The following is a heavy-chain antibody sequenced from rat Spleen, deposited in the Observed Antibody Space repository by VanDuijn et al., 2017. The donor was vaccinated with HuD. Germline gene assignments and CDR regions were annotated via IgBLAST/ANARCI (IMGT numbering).Heavy chain of an antibody. CDR1: GFTFSDYY. V-gene: IGHV5-29*01. CDR2: INYDGTNT. J-gene: IGHJ4*01. Sequence: EVQLVESDGGLVQPGRSLKLSCAASGFTFSDYYMAWVRQAPTKGLEWVATINYDGTNTYYRDSVKGRFTISRDNAKTTLYLQMDSLRSEDTATYYCARHGVYYYSGDDYVMDVWGQGASVTVSS. D-gene: IGHD1-1*01. CDR3: ARHGVYYYSGDDYVMDV.